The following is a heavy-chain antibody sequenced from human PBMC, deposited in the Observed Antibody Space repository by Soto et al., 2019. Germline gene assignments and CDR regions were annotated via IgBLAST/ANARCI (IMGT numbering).Heavy chain of an antibody. D-gene: IGHD3-22*01. J-gene: IGHJ4*02. CDR1: GFTFSSFG. CDR2: IWYDGSKK. V-gene: IGHV3-33*03. CDR3: AKDGGITMLVVVSPNY. Sequence: GGSLRLSCAASGFTFSSFGMHWVRQAPGKGLEWVSLIWYDGSKKSYGDSVKGRFTISRDNAKNSLYLQMNSLRAEDTAVYYCAKDGGITMLVVVSPNYWGQGTLVTVSS.